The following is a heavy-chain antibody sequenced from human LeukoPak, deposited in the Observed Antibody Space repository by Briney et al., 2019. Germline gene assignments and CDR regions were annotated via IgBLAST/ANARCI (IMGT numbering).Heavy chain of an antibody. V-gene: IGHV1-2*06. CDR2: INPNSGGT. J-gene: IGHJ4*02. CDR1: GYTFTGYY. Sequence: ASVKVSCKASGYTFTGYYMHWVRQAPGQGLEWMGRINPNSGGTNYAQKFQGRVTMTRDTSISTAYMELSRLRSDDTAVYYCARGDYGSYDREDYWGQGTLVTVSS. D-gene: IGHD4-11*01. CDR3: ARGDYGSYDREDY.